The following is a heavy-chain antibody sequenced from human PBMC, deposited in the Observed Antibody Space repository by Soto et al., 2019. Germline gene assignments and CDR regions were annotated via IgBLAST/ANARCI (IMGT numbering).Heavy chain of an antibody. CDR2: IYFTGST. Sequence: SETLSLTCTVSGGCVSSGTYYWRWIRQPPGKGLEWIGHIYFTGSTNYNPSLKSRVTMSLDTSRNQFSLKLSSVTAADTAVYYCTRGPPRVQWFDPWGLGTLVTVSS. J-gene: IGHJ5*02. V-gene: IGHV4-61*01. CDR3: TRGPPRVQWFDP. CDR1: GGCVSSGTYY.